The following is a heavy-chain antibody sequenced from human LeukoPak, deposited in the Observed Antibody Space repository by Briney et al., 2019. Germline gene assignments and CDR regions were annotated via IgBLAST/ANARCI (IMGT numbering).Heavy chain of an antibody. V-gene: IGHV4-59*01. J-gene: IGHJ5*02. Sequence: PSETLSLTCIVSGGSISSYYWSWIRQPPGKGLEWIGYINYSGSTNYNPSLKSRVTISVDTSKNQFSLKLSSVTAEDTAVYYCARVPMTTVTTDAWFDPWGQGTLVTVSS. CDR1: GGSISSYY. D-gene: IGHD4-17*01. CDR3: ARVPMTTVTTDAWFDP. CDR2: INYSGST.